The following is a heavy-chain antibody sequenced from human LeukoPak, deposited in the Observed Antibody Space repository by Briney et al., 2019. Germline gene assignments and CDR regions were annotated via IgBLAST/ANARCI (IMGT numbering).Heavy chain of an antibody. CDR2: ISYDGSNK. J-gene: IGHJ4*02. D-gene: IGHD3-22*01. V-gene: IGHV3-30*04. Sequence: GGSLRLSCAASGFTFSSYAMHWVRQAPGKGLEWVAVISYDGSNKYYADSMKGRFTISRDNSKNSPYLQMNSLRTEDTALYYCAKDLYYYDSSVGAFDYWGQGTLVTVSS. CDR3: AKDLYYYDSSVGAFDY. CDR1: GFTFSSYA.